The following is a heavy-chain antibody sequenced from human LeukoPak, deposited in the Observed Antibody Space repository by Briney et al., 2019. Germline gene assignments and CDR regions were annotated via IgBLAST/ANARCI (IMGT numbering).Heavy chain of an antibody. CDR3: ARDGYYDN. D-gene: IGHD3-22*01. CDR2: ISADNGNT. CDR1: GYTFTSYG. V-gene: IGHV1-18*01. J-gene: IGHJ4*02. Sequence: VASVKVPCKGSGYTFTSYGIAWVRQAPGQGLEWMGWISADNGNTNYAQKLQGRVTMTTDTSTSTAYMELRSLRSDDTAVYYCARDGYYDNWGQGTLVTVSS.